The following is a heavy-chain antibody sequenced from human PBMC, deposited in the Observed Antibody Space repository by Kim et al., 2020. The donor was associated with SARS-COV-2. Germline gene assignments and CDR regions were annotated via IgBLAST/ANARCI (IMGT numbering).Heavy chain of an antibody. CDR2: ISPSDGGT. Sequence: ASVKVSCKASGYTFTRYYIHWVRQAPGQGLEWMGIISPSDGGTKYAHKFQGRVTMTRDTSTSTVYMELSSLTSEDTAVYYCARRTGTSYGSFDFWGQGTLVTVSS. V-gene: IGHV1-46*01. CDR1: GYTFTRYY. CDR3: ARRTGTSYGSFDF. D-gene: IGHD5-18*01. J-gene: IGHJ4*02.